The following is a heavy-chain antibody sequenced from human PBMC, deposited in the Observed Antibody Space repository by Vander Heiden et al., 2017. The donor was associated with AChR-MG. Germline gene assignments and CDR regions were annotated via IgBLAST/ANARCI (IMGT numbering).Heavy chain of an antibody. CDR3: ASWRDYALGDY. V-gene: IGHV4-34*01. D-gene: IGHD4-17*01. Sequence: QVQLQQWGAGLLKPSETLSLTCAVYGGSFSGYYWSWIRQPPGKGLEWIGEINHSGSTNYNPSLKSRVTISVDTSKNQFSLKLSSVTAADTAVYYCASWRDYALGDYWGQGTLVTVSS. CDR2: INHSGST. J-gene: IGHJ4*02. CDR1: GGSFSGYY.